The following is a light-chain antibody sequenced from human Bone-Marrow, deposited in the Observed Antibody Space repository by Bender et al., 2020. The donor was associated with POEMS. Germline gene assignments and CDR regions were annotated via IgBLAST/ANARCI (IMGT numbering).Light chain of an antibody. CDR1: SNDVGKYNL. Sequence: QSALTQPASVSGSPGQSITISCTGTSNDVGKYNLVSWYQYVAGKPPKLLIFEGSQRPFGVSPRISGSKSGDTASLRISRLQTEDEADYYCCSYAPLSTLIFGSGTRLPVL. CDR2: EGS. V-gene: IGLV2-23*01. J-gene: IGLJ2*01. CDR3: CSYAPLSTLI.